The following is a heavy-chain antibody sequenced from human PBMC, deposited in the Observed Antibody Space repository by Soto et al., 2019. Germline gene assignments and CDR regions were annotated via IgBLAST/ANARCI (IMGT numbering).Heavy chain of an antibody. D-gene: IGHD6-19*01. J-gene: IGHJ4*02. CDR1: GYTFTSYY. V-gene: IGHV1-46*01. CDR2: INPSGGST. CDR3: ASLLGRAVAGTGHYYFDY. Sequence: ASVKVSCKASGYTFTSYYMHWVRQAPGQGLEWMGIINPSGGSTSYAQKFQGRVTMTRDTSTSTVYMELSSLRSEDTAVYYCASLLGRAVAGTGHYYFDYWGQGTLVTVSS.